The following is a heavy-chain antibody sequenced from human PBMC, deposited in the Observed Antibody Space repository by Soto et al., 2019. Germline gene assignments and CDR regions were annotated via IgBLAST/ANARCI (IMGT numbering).Heavy chain of an antibody. CDR2: IDPSDSQT. CDR3: ARQIYDSDTGPNFQYYFDS. Sequence: GESLKISCKGSGYNFAGYWITWVRQKPGKGLEWMGRIDPSDSQTYYSPSFRGHVTISVTKSITTVFLQWSSLRASDTAMYYCARQIYDSDTGPNFQYYFDSWGQGTPLTVSS. V-gene: IGHV5-10-1*01. J-gene: IGHJ4*02. CDR1: GYNFAGYW. D-gene: IGHD3-22*01.